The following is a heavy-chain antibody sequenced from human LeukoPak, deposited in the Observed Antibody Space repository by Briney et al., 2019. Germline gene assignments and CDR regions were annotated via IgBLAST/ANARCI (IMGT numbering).Heavy chain of an antibody. Sequence: GGSLRLSCVASGFTFSSYSMNWVRQAPGKGLEWVSAISGSGGSTYYADSVKGRFTISRDNSKNTLYLQMNSLRAEDTAVYYCAKDLGEDNRSSGPFDYWGQGTLVTVSS. V-gene: IGHV3-23*01. J-gene: IGHJ4*02. CDR3: AKDLGEDNRSSGPFDY. CDR2: ISGSGGST. CDR1: GFTFSSYS. D-gene: IGHD6-25*01.